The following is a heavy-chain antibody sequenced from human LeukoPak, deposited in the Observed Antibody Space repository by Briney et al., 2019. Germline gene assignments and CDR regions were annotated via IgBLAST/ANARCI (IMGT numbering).Heavy chain of an antibody. D-gene: IGHD3-22*01. Sequence: GGSLRLSCAASGFTFSSYAMSWVRQAPGKGLEWVSAISGSGGSTYYADSVKGRFTISRDNSKNTLYLQMNSLRAEHTAVYYCAKALTMIVVATDYWGQGTLVTVSS. CDR2: ISGSGGST. CDR1: GFTFSSYA. V-gene: IGHV3-23*01. J-gene: IGHJ4*02. CDR3: AKALTMIVVATDY.